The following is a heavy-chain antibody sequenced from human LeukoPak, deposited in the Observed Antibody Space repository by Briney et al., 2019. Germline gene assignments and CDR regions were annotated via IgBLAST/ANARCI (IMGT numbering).Heavy chain of an antibody. V-gene: IGHV3-30-3*01. CDR1: GFTFSSYA. CDR2: MSYDGSNK. CDR3: ARDLDSSRGYFDY. J-gene: IGHJ4*02. D-gene: IGHD3-22*01. Sequence: PGGSLRLSCAASGFTFSSYAMSWVRQAPGKGLEWVAVMSYDGSNKYYADSVKGRFTISRDNSKNTLYLQMNSLRAEDTAVYYCARDLDSSRGYFDYWGQGTLVTVSS.